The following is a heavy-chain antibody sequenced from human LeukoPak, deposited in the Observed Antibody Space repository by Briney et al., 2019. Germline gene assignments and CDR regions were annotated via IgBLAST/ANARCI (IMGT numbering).Heavy chain of an antibody. V-gene: IGHV4-39*07. CDR1: GGSISTTNYY. CDR3: ARRYSSSWNY. CDR2: ISYSGSS. J-gene: IGHJ4*02. Sequence: PSETLSLTCTVSGGSISTTNYYWGWIRQPPGKGLEWIGSISYSGSSYYSPSLKSRVTISVDTSKNQFSLKLSSVTAADTAVYYCARRYSSSWNYWGQGTLVTVSS. D-gene: IGHD6-13*01.